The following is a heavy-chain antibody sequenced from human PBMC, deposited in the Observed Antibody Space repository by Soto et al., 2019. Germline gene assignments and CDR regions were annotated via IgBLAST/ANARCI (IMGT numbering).Heavy chain of an antibody. CDR1: GYTFTSYG. CDR3: ARDSDIVVVPAAMKIFDYYYYYMDV. V-gene: IGHV1-18*01. D-gene: IGHD2-2*01. Sequence: GASVKVSCKASGYTFTSYGIRWVRQAPGQGLEWMGWISAYNGNTNYAQKLQGRVTMTTDTSTSTAYMELRSLRSDDTAVYYCARDSDIVVVPAAMKIFDYYYYYMDVWGKGTTVTVSS. CDR2: ISAYNGNT. J-gene: IGHJ6*03.